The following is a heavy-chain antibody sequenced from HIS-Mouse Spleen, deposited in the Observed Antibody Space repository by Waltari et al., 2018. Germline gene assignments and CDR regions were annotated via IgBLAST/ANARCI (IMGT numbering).Heavy chain of an antibody. CDR2: IYYSGST. V-gene: IGHV4-39*07. CDR3: AREIPYSSSWYDWYFDL. J-gene: IGHJ2*01. CDR1: GSSISSSSYY. Sequence: QLQLQESGPGLVKPSATLSLTCTVSGSSISSSSYYWGWVRQHPGKGLEWIGSIYYSGSTYYNPSLKSRVTISVDTSKNQFSLKLSSVTAADTAVYYCAREIPYSSSWYDWYFDLWGRGTLVTVSS. D-gene: IGHD6-13*01.